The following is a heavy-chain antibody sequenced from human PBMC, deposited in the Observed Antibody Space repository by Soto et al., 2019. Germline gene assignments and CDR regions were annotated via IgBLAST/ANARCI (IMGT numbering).Heavy chain of an antibody. J-gene: IGHJ4*02. V-gene: IGHV4-59*01. Sequence: PSETLSLTCTVSGDSMNNFYWSWIRQPPGKTLEWIGNIFYTGSTTYNPSLESRITMSVDTSKNQFSLRLSSVSAADTAVYFCAKYCRTAAEGYTLDYWGRGTLVTVSS. CDR3: AKYCRTAAEGYTLDY. CDR1: GDSMNNFY. CDR2: IFYTGST. D-gene: IGHD6-13*01.